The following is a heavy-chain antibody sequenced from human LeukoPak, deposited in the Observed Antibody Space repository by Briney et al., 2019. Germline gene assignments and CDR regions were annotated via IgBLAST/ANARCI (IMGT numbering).Heavy chain of an antibody. V-gene: IGHV4-59*01. D-gene: IGHD3-22*01. J-gene: IGHJ4*02. Sequence: PSETLSLTCTVSGGSISSYYWSWIRQPPGKGLEWIGYIYYSGSTNYNPSLKSRVTISVDTSKNQFSLKLSSVTAADTAVYYCARDRDYYDSSGYHRYLDYWGQGTLVTVSS. CDR1: GGSISSYY. CDR2: IYYSGST. CDR3: ARDRDYYDSSGYHRYLDY.